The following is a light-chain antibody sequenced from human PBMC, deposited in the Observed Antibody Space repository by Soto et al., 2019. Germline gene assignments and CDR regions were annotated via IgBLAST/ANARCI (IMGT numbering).Light chain of an antibody. CDR2: GAS. J-gene: IGKJ1*01. CDR3: QQYGSSPGT. V-gene: IGKV3-20*01. Sequence: EIVLTQSPDTLSLSPGEGATLSCRASQSISSSLAWYQQKPGQAPRLLIYGASSRATGIPDRFSGSGSGTDFTLTISRLEPEDFAVYYCQQYGSSPGTFGQGTKVDIK. CDR1: QSISSS.